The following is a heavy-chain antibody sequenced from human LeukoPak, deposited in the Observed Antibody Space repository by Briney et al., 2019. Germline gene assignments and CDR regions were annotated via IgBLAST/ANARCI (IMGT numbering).Heavy chain of an antibody. D-gene: IGHD1-7*01. V-gene: IGHV3-53*01. CDR3: ARGATDTTRWFDP. CDR1: GFTVSSNY. CDR2: IYSGGST. J-gene: IGHJ5*02. Sequence: GGSLRLSCAASGFTVSSNYMSWVRQAPGKGLEWVSVIYSGGSTYYADSVKGRFTISRDNSKNTLYLQMNSLRAEDTAAYYRARGATDTTRWFDPWGQGTLVTVSS.